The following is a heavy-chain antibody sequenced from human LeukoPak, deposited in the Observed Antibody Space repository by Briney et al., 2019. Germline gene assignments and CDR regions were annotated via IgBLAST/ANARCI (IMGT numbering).Heavy chain of an antibody. V-gene: IGHV3-7*01. CDR2: IRRDGGAK. Sequence: PGGSLRLSCAASGFALNGHWMSWVRQAPGKGLEWVASIRRDGGAKYYLDSVEGRFVVSRDNAKNSLSLQMDSLRAEDTAVYYCARDFGVIAAARNWYFDLWGRGTLVTVSS. CDR1: GFALNGHW. J-gene: IGHJ2*01. CDR3: ARDFGVIAAARNWYFDL. D-gene: IGHD6-13*01.